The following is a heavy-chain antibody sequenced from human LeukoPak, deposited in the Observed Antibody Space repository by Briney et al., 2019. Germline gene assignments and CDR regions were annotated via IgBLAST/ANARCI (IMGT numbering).Heavy chain of an antibody. CDR2: INPIFGTA. V-gene: IGHV1-69*13. Sequence: ASVKVSCKASGYTFTGYYMHWVRQAPGQGLEWMGRINPIFGTANYAQKFQGRVTITADESTSTAYMELSSLRSEDTAVYYCARDLRDWSGFDYWGQGTLVTVSS. CDR3: ARDLRDWSGFDY. D-gene: IGHD3-3*01. CDR1: GYTFTGYY. J-gene: IGHJ4*02.